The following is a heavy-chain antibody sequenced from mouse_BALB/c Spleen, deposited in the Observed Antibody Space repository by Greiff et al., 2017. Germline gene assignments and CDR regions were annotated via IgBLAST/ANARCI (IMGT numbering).Heavy chain of an antibody. CDR3: AREGDGYYCFAY. V-gene: IGHV2-9*02. D-gene: IGHD2-3*01. CDR2: IWAGGST. Sequence: VKVVESGPGLVAPSQSLSITCTVSGFSLTSYGVHWVRQPPGKGLEWLGVIWAGGSTNYNSALMSRLSISKDNSKSQVFLKMNSLQTDDTAMYYCAREGDGYYCFAYWGQGTLVTVSA. CDR1: GFSLTSYG. J-gene: IGHJ3*01.